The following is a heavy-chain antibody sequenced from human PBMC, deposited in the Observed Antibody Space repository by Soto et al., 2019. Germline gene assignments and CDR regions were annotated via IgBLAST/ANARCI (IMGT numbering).Heavy chain of an antibody. V-gene: IGHV1-69*02. J-gene: IGHJ5*02. CDR2: VIPILGMA. CDR1: GGTFSSYS. D-gene: IGHD2-2*01. CDR3: ARGGAVVVPGAVDRHNWFDP. Sequence: QVQLVQSGAEVKKPGSSVKVSCEASGGTFSSYSFSWVRQAPGQGLEWMGRVIPILGMANYAQKFQGRVTITAYKSTSTVYMELSSLRSEDTGVYYCARGGAVVVPGAVDRHNWFDPWGQGTLVTVSS.